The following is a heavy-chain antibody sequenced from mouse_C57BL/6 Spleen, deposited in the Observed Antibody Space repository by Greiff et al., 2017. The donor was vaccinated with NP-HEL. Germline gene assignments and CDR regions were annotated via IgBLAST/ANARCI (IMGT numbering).Heavy chain of an antibody. CDR2: INPNYGST. V-gene: IGHV1-39*01. D-gene: IGHD1-1*01. Sequence: VQLQQSGPELVKPGASVKISCKASGYSFTDYNMYWVRQTNGKSLEWIGVINPNYGSTSYNHKFKGKATLTVDHSSSTAYLQLNSLTSEDSAVYYCERCYGSSYFDDWGKGTTLTVSS. J-gene: IGHJ2*01. CDR1: GYSFTDYN. CDR3: ERCYGSSYFDD.